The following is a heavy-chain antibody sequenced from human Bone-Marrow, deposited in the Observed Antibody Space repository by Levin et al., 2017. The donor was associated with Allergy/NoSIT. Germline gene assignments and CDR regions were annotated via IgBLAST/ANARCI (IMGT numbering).Heavy chain of an antibody. CDR2: IYSGGST. D-gene: IGHD1-26*01. J-gene: IGHJ4*02. CDR3: ARDSGEWLD. CDR1: GFTVSSNY. V-gene: IGHV3-53*01. Sequence: GASVKVSCAASGFTVSSNYMSWVRQAPGKGLEWVSVIYSGGSTYYADSVKGRFTISRDNSKNTLYLQMNSLRAEDTAVYYCARDSGEWLDWGQGTLVTVSS.